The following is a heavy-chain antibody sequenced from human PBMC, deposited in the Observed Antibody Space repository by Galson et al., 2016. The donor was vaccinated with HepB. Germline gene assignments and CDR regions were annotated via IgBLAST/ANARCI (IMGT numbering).Heavy chain of an antibody. CDR1: GFTFSSYW. CDR2: INNDGSNT. D-gene: IGHD1-1*01. CDR3: AKESGLWNVKTDFDY. V-gene: IGHV3-74*03. J-gene: IGHJ4*02. Sequence: SLRLSCAASGFTFSSYWMNWVRQAPGKGLVWVSRINNDGSNTTYADSVKGRFTTSRDNAKNTLYLQMNSLRADDTAVYYCAKESGLWNVKTDFDYWGQGTVVTVSS.